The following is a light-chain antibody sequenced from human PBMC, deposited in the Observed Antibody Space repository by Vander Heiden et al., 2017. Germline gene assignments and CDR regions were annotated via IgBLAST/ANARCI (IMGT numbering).Light chain of an antibody. CDR2: KDS. Sequence: YELTQPPSVSASPGQTARITCSGDALPKQYAYWYQQKPGQAPVLVIYKDSERPSGIPERFSGSSSGTTVTLTISGVQAEDEADYYCQSADSSGTYYVVFGGGTKLTVL. CDR1: ALPKQY. CDR3: QSADSSGTYYVV. J-gene: IGLJ2*01. V-gene: IGLV3-25*03.